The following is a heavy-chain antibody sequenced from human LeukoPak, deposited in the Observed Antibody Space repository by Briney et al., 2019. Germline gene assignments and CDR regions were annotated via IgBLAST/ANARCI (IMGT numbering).Heavy chain of an antibody. V-gene: IGHV3-11*04. D-gene: IGHD2-2*01. CDR2: ISSSGSTI. CDR1: GFTFSDYY. CDR3: ARGRRWGGYCSSTSCYAPLPFYDY. J-gene: IGHJ4*02. Sequence: GGSLRLSRAASGFTFSDYYMSWIRQAPGKGLEWVSYISSSGSTIYYADSVKGRFTISRDNAKNSLYLQMNSLRAEDTAVYYCARGRRWGGYCSSTSCYAPLPFYDYWGQGTLVTVSS.